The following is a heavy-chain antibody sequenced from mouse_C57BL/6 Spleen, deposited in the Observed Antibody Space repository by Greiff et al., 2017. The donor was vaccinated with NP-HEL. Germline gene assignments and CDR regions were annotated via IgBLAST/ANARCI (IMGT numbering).Heavy chain of an antibody. CDR1: GYTFTSYW. Sequence: QVQLQQPGAELVKPGASVKLSCKASGYTFTSYWMHWVKQRPGQGLEWIGMIHPNSGSTNYNEKFKSKATLTVDKSSSTAYMQLSSLTSEDSAVYYCAREGTYGSPWFAYWGQGTLVTVSA. D-gene: IGHD1-1*01. CDR2: IHPNSGST. V-gene: IGHV1-64*01. CDR3: AREGTYGSPWFAY. J-gene: IGHJ3*01.